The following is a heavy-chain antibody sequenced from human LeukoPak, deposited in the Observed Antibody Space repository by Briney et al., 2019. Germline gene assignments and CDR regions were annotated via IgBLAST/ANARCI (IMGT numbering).Heavy chain of an antibody. D-gene: IGHD6-13*01. CDR1: GGSFSGYY. Sequence: PETLSLTCAVYGGSFSGYYWSWIRQPPGKGLEWIGEINHSGSTNYNPSLKSRVTISVDTSKNQFSLKLSSVTAADTAVYYCARAFSSSWSYYYYYYMDVWGKGTTVTVSS. CDR3: ARAFSSSWSYYYYYYMDV. V-gene: IGHV4-34*01. J-gene: IGHJ6*03. CDR2: INHSGST.